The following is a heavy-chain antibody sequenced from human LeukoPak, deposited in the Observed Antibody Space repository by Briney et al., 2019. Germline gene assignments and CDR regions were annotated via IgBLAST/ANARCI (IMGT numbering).Heavy chain of an antibody. V-gene: IGHV3-7*03. Sequence: GGSLRLSCAASGFTFSNYWMHWVRQAPGKGLKWVANIGQDGSEKYYVDSVKGRFTISRDNAKNALYLQMNSLRDEDTAMYYCARRYFDYWGQGTLVTVSS. CDR3: ARRYFDY. J-gene: IGHJ4*02. CDR1: GFTFSNYW. CDR2: IGQDGSEK.